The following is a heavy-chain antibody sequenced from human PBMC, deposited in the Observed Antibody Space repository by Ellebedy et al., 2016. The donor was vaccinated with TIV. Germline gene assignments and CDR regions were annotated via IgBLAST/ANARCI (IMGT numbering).Heavy chain of an antibody. D-gene: IGHD6-13*01. CDR3: ARIRRGYSSRPGVNDAFDI. V-gene: IGHV2-70*01. CDR1: GFSLSTSGMC. CDR2: IDWDDDK. Sequence: SGPTLVXPTQTLTLTCTFSGFSLSTSGMCVSWIRQPPGKALELLALIDWDDDKYYSTSLKTRLTISKDTSKNQVVLTMTNMDPVDTATYYCARIRRGYSSRPGVNDAFDIWGQGTMVTVSS. J-gene: IGHJ3*02.